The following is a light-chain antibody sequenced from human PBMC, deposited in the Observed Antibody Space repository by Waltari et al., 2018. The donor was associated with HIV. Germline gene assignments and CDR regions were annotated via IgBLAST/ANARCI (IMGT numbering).Light chain of an antibody. V-gene: IGKV1-39*01. CDR1: QRVYYK. CDR2: DAS. CDR3: QQTYRSPLT. Sequence: DIQMTQSPSSLSASVGDSVSFTCRASQRVYYKVNWFQQRPGKPPKVLIYDASNLQSGVPSRFSGSGSGTNFTLTINSLQPDDFASYFCQQTYRSPLTFVPGTKVDIK. J-gene: IGKJ3*01.